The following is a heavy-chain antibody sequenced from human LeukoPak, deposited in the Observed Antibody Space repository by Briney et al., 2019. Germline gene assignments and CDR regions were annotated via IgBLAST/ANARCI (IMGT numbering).Heavy chain of an antibody. Sequence: GGSLRLSCVASGFTFSDYYMSWIRQAPGKGLEWISYISSSSSTIYYADPVKGRFTISRDNAKNSLYLQLNSLRAEDTAVYYCAREHADYPSNYFDYWGQGTLVTVSS. D-gene: IGHD3-10*01. CDR3: AREHADYPSNYFDY. J-gene: IGHJ4*02. CDR1: GFTFSDYY. CDR2: ISSSSSTI. V-gene: IGHV3-11*01.